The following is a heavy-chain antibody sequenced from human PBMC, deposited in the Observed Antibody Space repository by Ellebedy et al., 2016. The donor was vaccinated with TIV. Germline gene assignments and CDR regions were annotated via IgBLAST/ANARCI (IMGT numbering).Heavy chain of an antibody. Sequence: GGSLRLXXAASGFTFSSYGMHWVRQAPGKGLEWVAVISYDGSNKYYADSVKGRFTISRDNSKNTLYLQMNSLRAEDTALYYCAKEKLTTVTAYYYYYGMDVWGQGTTVTVSS. J-gene: IGHJ6*02. CDR2: ISYDGSNK. V-gene: IGHV3-30*18. CDR1: GFTFSSYG. CDR3: AKEKLTTVTAYYYYYGMDV. D-gene: IGHD4-17*01.